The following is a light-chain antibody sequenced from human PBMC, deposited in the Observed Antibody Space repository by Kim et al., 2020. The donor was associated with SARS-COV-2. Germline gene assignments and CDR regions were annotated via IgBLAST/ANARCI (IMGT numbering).Light chain of an antibody. Sequence: SVSPGERATLSCRASQSVSINLAWYQQKPGQAPRLLIYGASNRATGIPARFSGSGSGTEFTLTISSLQSEDFAVYYCQQYNNWLTFGGGTKVDIK. CDR2: GAS. CDR3: QQYNNWLT. J-gene: IGKJ4*01. CDR1: QSVSIN. V-gene: IGKV3-15*01.